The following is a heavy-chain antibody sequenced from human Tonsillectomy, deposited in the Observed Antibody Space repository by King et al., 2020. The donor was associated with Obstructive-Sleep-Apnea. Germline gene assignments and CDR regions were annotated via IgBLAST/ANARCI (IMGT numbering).Heavy chain of an antibody. J-gene: IGHJ5*02. V-gene: IGHV4-39*01. CDR3: ARVFRLRYFDWLSSNWFDP. Sequence: QLQESGPGLVKPSETLSLTCTVSGGSISSSSYYWGWIRQPPGKGLEWIGSIYYSGGTYYNPSLKSRVTISVDTSKNQFSLKLSSVTAADTAVYYCARVFRLRYFDWLSSNWFDPWGQGTLVTVSS. CDR1: GGSISSSSYY. D-gene: IGHD3-9*01. CDR2: IYYSGGT.